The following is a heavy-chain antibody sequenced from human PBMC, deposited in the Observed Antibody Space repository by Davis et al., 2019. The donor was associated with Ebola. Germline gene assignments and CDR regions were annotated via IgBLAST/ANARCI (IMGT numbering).Heavy chain of an antibody. CDR1: GFTFSSYS. CDR2: ISSSSSYI. CDR3: ARDEVYSYSYYYYGMDV. J-gene: IGHJ6*04. Sequence: GGSLRLSCAASGFTFSSYSMNWVRQAPGKGLEWVSSISSSSSYIYYADSVKGRFTISRDNAKNSLYLQMNSLRAEDTAVYYCARDEVYSYSYYYYGMDVWGKGTTVTVSS. V-gene: IGHV3-21*01. D-gene: IGHD5-18*01.